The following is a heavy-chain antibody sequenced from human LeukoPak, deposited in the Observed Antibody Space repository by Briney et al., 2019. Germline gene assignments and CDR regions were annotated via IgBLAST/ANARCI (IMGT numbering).Heavy chain of an antibody. CDR1: GLTFSKAW. D-gene: IGHD3-16*02. Sequence: PGGSLRLSCAASGLTFSKAWMSWVRQAPGKGLEWVSLISGSGGNTYYADSVKGRFTISRDNSKNTLYLQMNSLRAEDTAVYYCAKEEITFGGAIVKHFQHWGQGTLVTVSS. CDR3: AKEEITFGGAIVKHFQH. CDR2: ISGSGGNT. V-gene: IGHV3-23*01. J-gene: IGHJ1*01.